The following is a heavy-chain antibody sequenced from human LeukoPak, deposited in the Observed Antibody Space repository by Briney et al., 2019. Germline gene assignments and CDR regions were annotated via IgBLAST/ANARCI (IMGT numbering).Heavy chain of an antibody. CDR2: ISYDGSNK. D-gene: IGHD3-22*01. J-gene: IGHJ1*01. V-gene: IGHV3-30*18. Sequence: GESLKISCAASGFTFSSYGMHWVRQAPGKGLEWVAVISYDGSNKYYADSVKGRFTISRDNSKNTLYLQMNSLRTEDTAIYYCAKEDVVVITIRYFQHWGQGTLVAVSS. CDR1: GFTFSSYG. CDR3: AKEDVVVITIRYFQH.